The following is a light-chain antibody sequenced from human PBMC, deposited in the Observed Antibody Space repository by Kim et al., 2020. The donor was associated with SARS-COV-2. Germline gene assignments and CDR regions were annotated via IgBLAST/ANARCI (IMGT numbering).Light chain of an antibody. V-gene: IGLV3-1*01. CDR3: QAWDSYIVV. J-gene: IGLJ2*01. Sequence: SYELTQPPSLSVSPGQTASITCTGDELGNKYVSWYHQKPGQSPVLVIYQDYRRPSGIPERFSGSNSGNTATLTISGAQTMDEADYYYQAWDSYIVVFGGGSKLTVL. CDR1: ELGNKY. CDR2: QDY.